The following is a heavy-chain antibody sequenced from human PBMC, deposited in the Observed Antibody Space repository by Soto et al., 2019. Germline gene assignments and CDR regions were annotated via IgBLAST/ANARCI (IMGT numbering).Heavy chain of an antibody. CDR2: ISGSGGRT. CDR3: AKTRLWFGELGYFDY. V-gene: IGHV3-23*01. CDR1: GFTFSSYA. J-gene: IGHJ4*02. D-gene: IGHD3-10*01. Sequence: EVQLLESGGGLVQPGGSLRLSCAASGFTFSSYAMSWVRQAPGKGLEWVSAISGSGGRTYYADYVRGRFTISRDNSKNTLYLQMNRLRAEDTAVYYCAKTRLWFGELGYFDYWGQGTLVTDSS.